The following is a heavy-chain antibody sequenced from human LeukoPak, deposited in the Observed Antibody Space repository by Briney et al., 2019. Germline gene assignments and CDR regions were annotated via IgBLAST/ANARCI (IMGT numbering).Heavy chain of an antibody. CDR3: ARLTDTDAFDI. CDR1: GGSISSYY. J-gene: IGHJ3*02. Sequence: SETLSLTCTVSGGSISSYYWSWIRQPPGEGLEWIGYIYYSGSTNYNPSLKSRVTISVDTSKNQFSLKLSSVTAADTAVYYCARLTDTDAFDIWGQGTMVTVSS. CDR2: IYYSGST. V-gene: IGHV4-59*08. D-gene: IGHD2-21*02.